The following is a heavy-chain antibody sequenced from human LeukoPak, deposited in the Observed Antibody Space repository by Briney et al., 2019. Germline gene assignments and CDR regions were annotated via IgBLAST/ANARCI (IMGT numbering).Heavy chain of an antibody. V-gene: IGHV3-7*01. Sequence: PGGSLRLSSAASGFTFSSYWMSWVRQGPGKGLEWVASIQPDGGVTFYLDSVKGRFTISRDNAKSSVFLQMNSLRAEDTAVYYCARLFGGVTTFDFWGQGTLVTASS. D-gene: IGHD4-17*01. CDR3: ARLFGGVTTFDF. CDR2: IQPDGGVT. CDR1: GFTFSSYW. J-gene: IGHJ5*01.